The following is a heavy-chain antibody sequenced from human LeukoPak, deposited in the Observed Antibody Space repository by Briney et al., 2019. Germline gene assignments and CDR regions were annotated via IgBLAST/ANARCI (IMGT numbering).Heavy chain of an antibody. D-gene: IGHD3-22*01. CDR1: GFTFSNAW. Sequence: GGSLRLSCAASGFTFSNAWMNWVRQAPGKGLEWVGRIKSKTDGGTTDYAAPVKGRFTISRDDSRNTLYLQMDSLKIEDTAVYYCTTDRYYDNSELQFQHWGQGTLVTVSS. CDR2: IKSKTDGGTT. V-gene: IGHV3-15*07. CDR3: TTDRYYDNSELQFQH. J-gene: IGHJ1*01.